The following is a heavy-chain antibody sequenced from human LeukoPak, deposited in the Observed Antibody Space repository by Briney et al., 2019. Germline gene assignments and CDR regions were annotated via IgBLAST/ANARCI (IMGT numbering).Heavy chain of an antibody. CDR1: GFTFSSYA. CDR3: AKDRDSSGYFNGYFDY. Sequence: GGSLRLSCAASGFTFSSYAMSWVRQAPGKGLEWVSAISGSGGSTYYADSVKGRFTISRDNSKNTLYLQMNSLRAEDTAVYYCAKDRDSSGYFNGYFDYWGQGTLVTVSS. D-gene: IGHD3-22*01. V-gene: IGHV3-23*01. CDR2: ISGSGGST. J-gene: IGHJ4*02.